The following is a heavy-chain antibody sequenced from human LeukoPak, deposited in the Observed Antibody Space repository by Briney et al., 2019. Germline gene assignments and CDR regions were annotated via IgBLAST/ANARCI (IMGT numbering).Heavy chain of an antibody. D-gene: IGHD2-15*01. CDR1: GYTFTSYY. CDR3: ARVGSCSGGTCYNGMDV. CDR2: INPSGGST. Sequence: ASVKVSCKASGYTFTSYYMHWVRQAPGQGLEWMGIINPSGGSTSYAQKFQGRVTMTRDTSTSTVYMELSSLRSDDTAVYYCARVGSCSGGTCYNGMDVWGQGTTVTVSS. J-gene: IGHJ6*02. V-gene: IGHV1-46*01.